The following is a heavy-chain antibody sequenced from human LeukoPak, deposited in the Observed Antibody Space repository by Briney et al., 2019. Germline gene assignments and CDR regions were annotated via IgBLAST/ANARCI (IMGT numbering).Heavy chain of an antibody. D-gene: IGHD6-19*01. CDR3: ARAPQQWLVRKNAFDL. J-gene: IGHJ3*01. Sequence: ASVKLSCKASGGTFSSYAISWVRQAPGQGLEWMGGIIPIFGTANYAQKFQGRVTITADNYTRTAYMELSSLRSEDTAVYYCARAPQQWLVRKNAFDLWGQGTMVTVSS. CDR1: GGTFSSYA. V-gene: IGHV1-69*06. CDR2: IIPIFGTA.